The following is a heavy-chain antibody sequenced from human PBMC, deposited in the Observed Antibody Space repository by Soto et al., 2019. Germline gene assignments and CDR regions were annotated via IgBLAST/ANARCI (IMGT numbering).Heavy chain of an antibody. CDR1: GFSLTTSGVG. J-gene: IGHJ4*02. CDR3: AHRVLRTVFGLVTTTAIYFDF. D-gene: IGHD3-3*01. Sequence: QITLNESGPTPVKPRQTLTLTCTFSGFSLTTSGVGVGWIRQSRGKAPEWLALIYWDDDKRYSPSLKSRLTITKDTSKNQVVLTMADLDPADTATYYCAHRVLRTVFGLVTTTAIYFDFWGQGTPVAVSS. V-gene: IGHV2-5*02. CDR2: IYWDDDK.